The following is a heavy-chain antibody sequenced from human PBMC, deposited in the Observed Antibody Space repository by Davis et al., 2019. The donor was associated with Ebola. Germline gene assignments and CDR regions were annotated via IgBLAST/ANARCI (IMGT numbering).Heavy chain of an antibody. CDR1: GGSISSGGYS. V-gene: IGHV4-30-2*02. CDR2: IYHSGST. CDR3: ARGFSLNWFDP. Sequence: SETLSLTCAVSGGSISSGGYSWSWIRQPPGKGLEWIGYIYHSGSTYYNPSLKSRVTISVDTSKNQFSLKLSSVTAADTAVYYCARGFSLNWFDPWGQGTLVTVSS. J-gene: IGHJ5*02.